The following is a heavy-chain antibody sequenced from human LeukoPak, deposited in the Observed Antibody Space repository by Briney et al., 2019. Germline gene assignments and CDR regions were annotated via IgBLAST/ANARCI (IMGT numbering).Heavy chain of an antibody. CDR1: GFTFSSYG. D-gene: IGHD1-26*01. V-gene: IGHV3-23*01. J-gene: IGHJ6*03. CDR3: AKGLQNIVGATLDFYYYYMDV. CDR2: ISSSGGST. Sequence: GGSLRLSCAASGFTFSSYGMSWVRQAPGRGLEWVSGISSSGGSTYYADSVKGRFTISRDNSKNTLYLQMNNLRAEDTAVYYCAKGLQNIVGATLDFYYYYMDVWGKGTTVTISS.